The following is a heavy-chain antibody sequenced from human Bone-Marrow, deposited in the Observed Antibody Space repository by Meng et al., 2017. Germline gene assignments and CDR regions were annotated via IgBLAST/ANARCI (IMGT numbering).Heavy chain of an antibody. D-gene: IGHD6-6*01. V-gene: IGHV4-59*01. CDR3: ARAIATRPDVFDY. Sequence: VQLQESGPGLVKPSETLSRTCTVSSGSINSYFWSWIRQPPGKGPEWIGYISYSGSTNYNPSLKSRVTISVDTSKNQFSLKLSSVTAADTAVYYCARAIATRPDVFDYWGQGTLVTVSS. J-gene: IGHJ4*02. CDR1: SGSINSYF. CDR2: ISYSGST.